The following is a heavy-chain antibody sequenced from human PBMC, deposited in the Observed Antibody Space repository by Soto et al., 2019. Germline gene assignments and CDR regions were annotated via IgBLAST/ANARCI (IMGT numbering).Heavy chain of an antibody. CDR1: GYSFTSNG. D-gene: IGHD1-26*01. CDR3: AGGWELLNY. J-gene: IGHJ4*02. V-gene: IGHV1-18*01. CDR2: ISAYNGNT. Sequence: QVKLVQSGAEVKKPGASVKVSCKASGYSFTSNGISWVRQAPGQGLEWMGWISAYNGNTNYAQKLQGRVTMTTDTSTTTAYMERRSLRSDDTAVYDWAGGWELLNYWGQGTLVTVSS.